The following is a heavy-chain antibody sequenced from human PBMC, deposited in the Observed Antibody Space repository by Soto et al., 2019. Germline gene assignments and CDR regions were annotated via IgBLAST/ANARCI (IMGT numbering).Heavy chain of an antibody. CDR3: ARRGSGSYSDY. D-gene: IGHD3-10*01. CDR2: IYYTGST. V-gene: IGHV4-59*08. J-gene: IGHJ4*02. CDR1: GVSISDSY. Sequence: SETLSLTCTVSGVSISDSYWSWIRQPPGKGLEWIGYIYYTGSTNYNPSLKSRVTISVDTSKNQFSLKLSSVTAADTAVYYCARRGSGSYSDYWGQGTLVTVSS.